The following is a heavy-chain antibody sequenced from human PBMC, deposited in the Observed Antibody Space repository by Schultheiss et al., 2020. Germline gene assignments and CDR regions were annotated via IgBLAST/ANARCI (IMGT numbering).Heavy chain of an antibody. J-gene: IGHJ6*02. CDR3: ARDDSSGWYRDYYYYGMDV. V-gene: IGHV4-30-4*02. D-gene: IGHD6-19*01. CDR1: GGSISSGDYY. Sequence: SETLSLTCTVSGGSISSGDYYWSWIRQPPGKGLEWIGYIYYSGSTYYNPSLKSRVTISVDTSKNQFSLKLSSVTAADTAVYYCARDDSSGWYRDYYYYGMDVWGRGTTVNASS. CDR2: IYYSGST.